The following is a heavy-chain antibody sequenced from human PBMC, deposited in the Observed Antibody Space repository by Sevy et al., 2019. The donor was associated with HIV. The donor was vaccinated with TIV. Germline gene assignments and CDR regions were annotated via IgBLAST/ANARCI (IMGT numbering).Heavy chain of an antibody. CDR3: ARMNSSSSGRGLDN. CDR2: IKEDGSGR. V-gene: IGHV3-7*01. J-gene: IGHJ4*02. Sequence: GGSLRLSCAASGFTFGSYWMTWVRQAPGKGLERVANIKEDGSGRFYVDSVRGRLTVSKDNAKKRLYLQMNNWRGEDTALYYCARMNSSSSGRGLDNWGQGALVTVSS. CDR1: GFTFGSYW. D-gene: IGHD2-2*01.